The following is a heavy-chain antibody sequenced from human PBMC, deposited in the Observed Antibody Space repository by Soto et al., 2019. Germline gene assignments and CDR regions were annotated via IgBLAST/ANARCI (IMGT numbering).Heavy chain of an antibody. CDR1: GFTFSSYG. V-gene: IGHV3-33*01. CDR3: ARDWYSGYDPGDY. CDR2: IWYDGSNK. D-gene: IGHD5-12*01. Sequence: QVQLVESGGGVVQPGRSLRLSCAASGFTFSSYGMHWVRQAPGKGLEWVAVIWYDGSNKYYADSVKGRFTISRDNSKNTLYLQMNSLRAEDMAVYYCARDWYSGYDPGDYWGQGTLVTVSS. J-gene: IGHJ4*02.